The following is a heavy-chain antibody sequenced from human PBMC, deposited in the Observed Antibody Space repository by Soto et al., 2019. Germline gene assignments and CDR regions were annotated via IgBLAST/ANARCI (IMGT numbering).Heavy chain of an antibody. D-gene: IGHD4-4*01. V-gene: IGHV4-39*01. CDR3: ACRRSNGYYVDY. Sequence: SETLSLTCTVSGGSIRSSNYYWGWIRQPPGKGLEWIANIFYSGTTYYNPSLRSRVTMSVDTSKNQFSLKVSSVTAADTAVYNCACRRSNGYYVDYWGQGTLVTVSS. CDR2: IFYSGTT. J-gene: IGHJ4*02. CDR1: GGSIRSSNYY.